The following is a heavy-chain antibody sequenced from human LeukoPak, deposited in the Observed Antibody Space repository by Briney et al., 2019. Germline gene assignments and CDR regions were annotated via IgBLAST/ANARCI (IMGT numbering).Heavy chain of an antibody. Sequence: SQTLSLTCAISGDSVSIQSAAWNWIRQSPSRGLEWLGRTYYRSKWYNQYAVFVEGRITINPDTSKNQFSLQLDSVTPEDTAVYYCARDPEVGTTWSIFDYWGQGTLVTVSS. V-gene: IGHV6-1*01. CDR3: ARDPEVGTTWSIFDY. CDR2: TYYRSKWYN. J-gene: IGHJ4*02. D-gene: IGHD1-26*01. CDR1: GDSVSIQSAA.